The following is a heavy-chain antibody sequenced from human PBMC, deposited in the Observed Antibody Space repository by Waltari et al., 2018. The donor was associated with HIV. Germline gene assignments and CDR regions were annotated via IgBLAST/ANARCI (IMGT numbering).Heavy chain of an antibody. CDR3: ARSSTQYYDSSGYYPY. CDR1: GGTFSSYA. D-gene: IGHD3-22*01. Sequence: QVQLVQSGAEVKKPGSSVKVSCKASGGTFSSYAISWVRQAPGQGLEWMGRIIPILGIANYAQNFQGRVTITADKSTSTAYMELSSLRAEDTAVYYCARSSTQYYDSSGYYPYWGQGTLVTVSS. CDR2: IIPILGIA. V-gene: IGHV1-69*04. J-gene: IGHJ4*02.